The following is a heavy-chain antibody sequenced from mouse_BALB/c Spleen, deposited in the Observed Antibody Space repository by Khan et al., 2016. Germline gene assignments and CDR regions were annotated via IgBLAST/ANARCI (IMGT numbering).Heavy chain of an antibody. Sequence: EVQLQESGPSLVKPSQTLSLTCSVTGDSITSGYWNWIRKFPGNKLEYMGYISYSGSTHYNPSLKSRISITRDTSKSQYYLQLNAVTTEDRATYYCSGYYGHFFDYWGQGTTLPVSS. V-gene: IGHV3-8*02. CDR1: GDSITSGY. CDR2: ISYSGST. CDR3: SGYYGHFFDY. D-gene: IGHD1-1*02. J-gene: IGHJ2*01.